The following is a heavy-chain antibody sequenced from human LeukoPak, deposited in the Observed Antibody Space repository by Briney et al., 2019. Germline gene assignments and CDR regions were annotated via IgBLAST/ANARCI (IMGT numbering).Heavy chain of an antibody. Sequence: ASVKVSCKASGGTFSSYAISWVRQAPGQGLEWMGGIIPIFSTANYAQKFQGRVTITADESTSTAYMELSSLRSEDTAVYYCARAPHYYDSSGYYRNKWYFDLWGRGTLVTVSS. J-gene: IGHJ2*01. CDR3: ARAPHYYDSSGYYRNKWYFDL. D-gene: IGHD3-22*01. CDR1: GGTFSSYA. V-gene: IGHV1-69*13. CDR2: IIPIFSTA.